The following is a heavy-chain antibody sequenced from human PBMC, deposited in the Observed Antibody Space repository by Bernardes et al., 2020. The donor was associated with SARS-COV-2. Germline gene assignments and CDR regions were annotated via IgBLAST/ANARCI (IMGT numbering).Heavy chain of an antibody. CDR3: VKGSVAVAGVDY. J-gene: IGHJ4*02. V-gene: IGHV3-64D*06. D-gene: IGHD6-19*01. Sequence: HWVRQAPGKGLEYVSAISINGDHTFYVDSVQGRFIISRDDSKNILYLQMSSLRVEDTAIYFCVKGSVAVAGVDYWGQGTLVTVSS. CDR2: ISINGDHT.